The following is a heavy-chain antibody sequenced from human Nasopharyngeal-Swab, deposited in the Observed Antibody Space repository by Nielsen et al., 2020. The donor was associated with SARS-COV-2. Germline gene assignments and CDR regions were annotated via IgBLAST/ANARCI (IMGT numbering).Heavy chain of an antibody. Sequence: GGSLRLSCAASGFTFSSYEMNWVRQAPGKGLEWVSYISSSGSTIYYADSVKGRFTISRDNAKNSLYLQMNSLRAEDTAVYYCASLGATEPTSYYYYGMDVWGQGTTVTVSS. CDR1: GFTFSSYE. V-gene: IGHV3-48*03. CDR3: ASLGATEPTSYYYYGMDV. CDR2: ISSSGSTI. J-gene: IGHJ6*02. D-gene: IGHD5-12*01.